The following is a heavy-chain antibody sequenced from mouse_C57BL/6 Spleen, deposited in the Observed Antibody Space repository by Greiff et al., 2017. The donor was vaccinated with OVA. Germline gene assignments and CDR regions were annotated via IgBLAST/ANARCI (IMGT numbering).Heavy chain of an antibody. CDR3: ARYDGYLDY. D-gene: IGHD2-3*01. J-gene: IGHJ2*01. Sequence: QVHVKQSGAELVRPGTSVKMSCKASGYTFTNYWIGWAKQRPGHGLEWIGDIYPGGGYTNYNEKFKGKATLTADKSSSTAYMQFSSLTSEDSAIYYCARYDGYLDYWGQGTTLTVSS. CDR2: IYPGGGYT. CDR1: GYTFTNYW. V-gene: IGHV1-63*01.